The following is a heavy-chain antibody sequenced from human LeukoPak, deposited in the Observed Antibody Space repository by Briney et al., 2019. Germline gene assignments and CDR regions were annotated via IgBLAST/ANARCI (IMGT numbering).Heavy chain of an antibody. CDR3: ARSRPYYYYGMDV. V-gene: IGHV3-11*06. Sequence: GRSLRLSCAASGFNFRDYYMSWIRQAPGKGLEWVSYISSDGTYTNYADSVKGRFTISRDNAKNSLQLQMNSLRVDDTAVYYCARSRPYYYYGMDVWGQGTTVTVSS. CDR1: GFNFRDYY. J-gene: IGHJ6*02. CDR2: ISSDGTYT.